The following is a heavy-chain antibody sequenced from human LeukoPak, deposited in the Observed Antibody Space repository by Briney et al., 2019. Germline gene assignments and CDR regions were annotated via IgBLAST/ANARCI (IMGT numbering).Heavy chain of an antibody. D-gene: IGHD6-19*01. Sequence: GGSLRLSCAASGFSFSSYAMSWVRQAPGRGLEWVAGLSGRGGYTYYASSVKGRFTISRDTSTNRLYLQMNSLRAEDTAVYYCARTYSSGWYFDYWGQGTLVTVSS. CDR3: ARTYSSGWYFDY. CDR2: LSGRGGYT. CDR1: GFSFSSYA. J-gene: IGHJ4*02. V-gene: IGHV3-23*01.